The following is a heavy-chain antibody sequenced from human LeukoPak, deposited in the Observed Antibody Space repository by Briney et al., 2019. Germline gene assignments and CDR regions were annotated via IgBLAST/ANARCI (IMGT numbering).Heavy chain of an antibody. Sequence: PSETLSLTCAVSGGSISSNNWWGWVRQPPGQGLEWIGEIYHSGSPNYNPSLKSRVTISVDKSRNHFSLNLSSVTAADTAVYYCARVNINNWHSCDYWGQGTLVTVSS. V-gene: IGHV4-4*02. CDR1: GGSISSNNW. D-gene: IGHD1-1*01. CDR2: IYHSGSP. J-gene: IGHJ4*02. CDR3: ARVNINNWHSCDY.